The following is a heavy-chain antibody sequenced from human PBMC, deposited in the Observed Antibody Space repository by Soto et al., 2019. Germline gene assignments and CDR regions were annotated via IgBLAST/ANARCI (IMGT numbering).Heavy chain of an antibody. V-gene: IGHV1-69*05. Sequence: QVQLVQSGAEVKKPGSSVKVSCKASGGTFGTYAISWVRQAPGQGLEWMGGIIPWFGTRNYTKKFQDRVTVTTDESTSTVYMELTSLRSEDTAVYYCARGLWRTVTTPTLVYGGVESWGQGSRVIVSS. J-gene: IGHJ4*02. CDR2: IIPWFGTR. CDR1: GGTFGTYA. CDR3: ARGLWRTVTTPTLVYGGVES. D-gene: IGHD4-17*01.